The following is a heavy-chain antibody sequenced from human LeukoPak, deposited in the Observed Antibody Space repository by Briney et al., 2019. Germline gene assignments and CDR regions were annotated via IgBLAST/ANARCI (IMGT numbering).Heavy chain of an antibody. D-gene: IGHD2-15*01. CDR2: FDPEDGET. Sequence: GASVKVSCKVSVYTLTELSMHWVRQAPGKGLEWMGGFDPEDGETIYAQKFQGRVTMTEDTSTDTAYMELSSLRSEDTAVYYCATDPMRYCSGGSCYSVDYWGQGTLVTVSS. CDR3: ATDPMRYCSGGSCYSVDY. CDR1: VYTLTELS. V-gene: IGHV1-24*01. J-gene: IGHJ4*02.